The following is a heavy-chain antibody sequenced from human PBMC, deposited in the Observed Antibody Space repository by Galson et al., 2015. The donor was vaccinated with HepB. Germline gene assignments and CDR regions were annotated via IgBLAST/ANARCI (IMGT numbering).Heavy chain of an antibody. D-gene: IGHD1-26*01. V-gene: IGHV6-1*01. CDR3: ARARPFLYSGSYPPSFDY. CDR1: GDSVSSNSAA. CDR2: TYYRSKWYN. J-gene: IGHJ4*02. Sequence: CAISGDSVSSNSAAWNWIRQSPSRGLEWLGRTYYRSKWYNDYAVSVKSRITINPDTSKNQFSLQLNSVTPEDTAVYYCARARPFLYSGSYPPSFDYWGQGTLVTVSS.